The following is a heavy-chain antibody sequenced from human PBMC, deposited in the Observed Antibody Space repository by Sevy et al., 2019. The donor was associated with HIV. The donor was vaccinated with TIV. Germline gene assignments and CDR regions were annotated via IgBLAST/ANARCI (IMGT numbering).Heavy chain of an antibody. CDR1: GGTFSSYA. V-gene: IGHV1-69*13. J-gene: IGHJ3*02. CDR2: IVPLFGKA. CDR3: TRGFESMTYTFDI. Sequence: ASVKVSCKASGGTFSSYAISWVRQAPGQGLEWMGGIVPLFGKANYPQKFQGRVTITADESTSTAYMELSSLRSEDTAVYYCTRGFESMTYTFDIWGQGTMVTVSS. D-gene: IGHD3-22*01.